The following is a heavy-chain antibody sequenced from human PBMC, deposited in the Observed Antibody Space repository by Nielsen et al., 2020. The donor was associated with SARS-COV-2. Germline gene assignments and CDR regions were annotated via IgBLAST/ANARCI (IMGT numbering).Heavy chain of an antibody. CDR2: ISYDGSNK. CDR1: GFTFSSYG. D-gene: IGHD6-19*01. CDR3: ARVGSSGWEGYGMDV. J-gene: IGHJ6*02. Sequence: GGSLRLSCAASGFTFSSYGMHWVRQAPGKGLEWVAVISYDGSNKYYADSVKGRFTISRDNSKNTLYLQMNSLRAEDTAVYYCARVGSSGWEGYGMDVWGQGTTVTVSS. V-gene: IGHV3-30*03.